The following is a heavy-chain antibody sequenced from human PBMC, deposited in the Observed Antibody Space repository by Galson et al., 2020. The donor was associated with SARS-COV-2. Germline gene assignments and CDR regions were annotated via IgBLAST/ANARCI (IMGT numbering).Heavy chain of an antibody. V-gene: IGHV4-39*01. CDR2: IYYSGST. Sequence: ASETLSLTCTVSGGYISSSSYYWGWIRQPPGKGLEWIGSIYYSGSTYYNPSLKSRVTISVDTSKNQFSLKLSSVTAADTAVYYCATEVVTMVRGVIKKVYYGMDVWGQGTTVTVSS. D-gene: IGHD3-10*01. J-gene: IGHJ6*02. CDR3: ATEVVTMVRGVIKKVYYGMDV. CDR1: GGYISSSSYY.